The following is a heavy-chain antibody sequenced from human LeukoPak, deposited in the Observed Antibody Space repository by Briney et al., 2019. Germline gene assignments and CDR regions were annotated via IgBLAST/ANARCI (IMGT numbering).Heavy chain of an antibody. CDR2: IYSGGNI. Sequence: GGSLRLSCAASGFTVSNNYMTWVRQAPGKGLEWVSVIYSGGNIYYIESVKGRFTISRDTSKNTLYLQMNSLRAEDTAVYFCAGRHCSGGGCYFAGADPFDYWGQGTLVTVSS. D-gene: IGHD2-15*01. J-gene: IGHJ4*02. CDR3: AGRHCSGGGCYFAGADPFDY. CDR1: GFTVSNNY. V-gene: IGHV3-53*01.